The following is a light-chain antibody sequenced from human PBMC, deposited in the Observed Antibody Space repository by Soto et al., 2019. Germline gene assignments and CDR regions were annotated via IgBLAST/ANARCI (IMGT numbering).Light chain of an antibody. V-gene: IGKV3-11*01. CDR2: GAS. Sequence: EVVLTQSPATLSLSPGERATLSCRASENVRTFVDWYQQKPGQAPRLLIYGASNRATGIPARFSGSGSGTDFTLTISDLEPEDFAVYYCQQYNNWHPLTFGGGTKVEIK. CDR1: ENVRTF. J-gene: IGKJ4*01. CDR3: QQYNNWHPLT.